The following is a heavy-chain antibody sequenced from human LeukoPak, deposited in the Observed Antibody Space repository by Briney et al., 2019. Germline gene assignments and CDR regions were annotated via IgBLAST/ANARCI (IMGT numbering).Heavy chain of an antibody. Sequence: PSETLSLTCTVSGGYIITSDHYWGWIRQPPGKGLEWIGSIYYTGSTSTNPFFKSRVTLSVDTSKNQFSLKPTSVTAADPAVYHCARQRYYYGGKTWFATWGQGTLVTVSS. CDR1: GGYIITSDHY. V-gene: IGHV4-39*07. CDR3: ARQRYYYGGKTWFAT. D-gene: IGHD4-23*01. J-gene: IGHJ5*02. CDR2: IYYTGST.